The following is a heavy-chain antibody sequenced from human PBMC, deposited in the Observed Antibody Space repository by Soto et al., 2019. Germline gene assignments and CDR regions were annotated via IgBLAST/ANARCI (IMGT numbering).Heavy chain of an antibody. V-gene: IGHV3-23*01. Sequence: GGSLRLSCAASGFTFSSYAMSWVRQAPGKGLEWVSAISGSGGSTYYADSVKGRFTISRDNSKNTLYLQMNSLRAEDTAVYYCAKDLWLGRAGIAAAGRGYWGQGTLVTVSS. CDR2: ISGSGGST. D-gene: IGHD6-13*01. CDR3: AKDLWLGRAGIAAAGRGY. J-gene: IGHJ4*02. CDR1: GFTFSSYA.